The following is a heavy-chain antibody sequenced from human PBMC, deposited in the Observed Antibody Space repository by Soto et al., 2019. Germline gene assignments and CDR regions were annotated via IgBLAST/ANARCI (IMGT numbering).Heavy chain of an antibody. CDR2: IKPDGSER. CDR3: ASDLNWPNF. Sequence: EVQLVESGGGLVQPGGSLRLSCAASGFTFSTYFMTWVRQAPGKGLEWVATIKPDGSERWYVDSVKGRVTISRDNAKNSLYLEMNSLRAEDTAVYFCASDLNWPNFWGQGSLVAVSA. CDR1: GFTFSTYF. V-gene: IGHV3-7*01. D-gene: IGHD1-20*01. J-gene: IGHJ4*02.